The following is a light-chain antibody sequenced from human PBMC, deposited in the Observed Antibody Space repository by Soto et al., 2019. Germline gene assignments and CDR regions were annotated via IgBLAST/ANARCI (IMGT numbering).Light chain of an antibody. CDR2: DAS. J-gene: IGKJ4*01. Sequence: DIQMTQSPPTLSASVGDRVTITCRASQTISTWLAWYQQKPGKAPKLLIYDASTLESGVPTRFSGRGSGTEFTLTINSLEPEDFGVYYCQQRSHWPPLTVGGGTKVDSK. CDR1: QTISTW. V-gene: IGKV1-5*01. CDR3: QQRSHWPPLT.